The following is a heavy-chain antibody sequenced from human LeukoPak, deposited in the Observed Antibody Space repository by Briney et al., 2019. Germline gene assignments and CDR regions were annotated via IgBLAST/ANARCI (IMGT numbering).Heavy chain of an antibody. CDR3: ARLGTYYGSSGYYTFDY. J-gene: IGHJ4*02. D-gene: IGHD3-22*01. CDR1: GGSISSSSHY. Sequence: SETLSLICTVSGGSISSSSHYWAWVRQPPGKGLEWIGSIYFSATTSYNPSLKSRVTMSVDTSKNQFSLRLTSVTAADTAVYYCARLGTYYGSSGYYTFDYWGQGTLVTVSS. CDR2: IYFSATT. V-gene: IGHV4-39*01.